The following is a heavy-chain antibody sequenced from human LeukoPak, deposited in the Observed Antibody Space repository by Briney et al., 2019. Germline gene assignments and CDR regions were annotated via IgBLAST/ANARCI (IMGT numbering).Heavy chain of an antibody. CDR1: RYSISSGYY. D-gene: IGHD1-26*01. V-gene: IGHV4-38-2*02. CDR2: INHSGST. CDR3: ARLLSNIVGPTRLYNWFDP. J-gene: IGHJ5*02. Sequence: PSETLSLTCTVSRYSISSGYYWGWIRQPPGKGLEWIGEINHSGSTNYNPSLKSRVTISVDTSKNQFSLKLSSVTAADTAVYYCARLLSNIVGPTRLYNWFDPWGQGTLVTVSS.